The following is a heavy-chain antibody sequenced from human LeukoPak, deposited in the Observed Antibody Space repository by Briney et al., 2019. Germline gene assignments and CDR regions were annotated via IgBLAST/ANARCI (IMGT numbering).Heavy chain of an antibody. D-gene: IGHD3-10*01. CDR3: ARERYYYGSGSYKDY. CDR2: IWYDGSNK. V-gene: IGHV3-33*01. Sequence: GGSLRLSCAASGFTFSSYGMHWVRQAPGKGLEWVAAIWYDGSNKYYADSVKGRFTISRDNSKNTLYLQMNSLRAEDTAVYYCARERYYYGSGSYKDYWGQGTLVTVSS. J-gene: IGHJ4*02. CDR1: GFTFSSYG.